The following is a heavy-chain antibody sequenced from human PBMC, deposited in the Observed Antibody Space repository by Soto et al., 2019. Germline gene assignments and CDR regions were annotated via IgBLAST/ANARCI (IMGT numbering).Heavy chain of an antibody. CDR1: GFTFSSYS. J-gene: IGHJ6*03. CDR3: ARVGYCSSTSCYPSYYMDV. CDR2: ISSSSSTI. Sequence: AGGSLRLSCAASGFTFSSYSMNWVRQAPGKGLDWVSYISSSSSTIYYADSVKGRFTISRDNAKNSLYLQMNSLRAEDTAVYYCARVGYCSSTSCYPSYYMDVWGKGTTVTVSS. D-gene: IGHD2-2*01. V-gene: IGHV3-48*01.